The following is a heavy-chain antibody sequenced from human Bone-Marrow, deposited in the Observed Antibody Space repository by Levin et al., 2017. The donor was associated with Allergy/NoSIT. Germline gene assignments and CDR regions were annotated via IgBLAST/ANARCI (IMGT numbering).Heavy chain of an antibody. CDR3: ARHNDFSSGYSQPYYFDY. Sequence: KSGGSLRLSCQVSGFSFITYWIGWVRQMPGKGLEWMGVIQPADSSTRYSPSFLDQVTISADKSISTVYLQWSSLKASDTAMYYCARHNDFSSGYSQPYYFDYWGQGTLVTVSS. D-gene: IGHD3-3*01. CDR2: IQPADSST. V-gene: IGHV5-51*01. J-gene: IGHJ4*02. CDR1: GFSFITYW.